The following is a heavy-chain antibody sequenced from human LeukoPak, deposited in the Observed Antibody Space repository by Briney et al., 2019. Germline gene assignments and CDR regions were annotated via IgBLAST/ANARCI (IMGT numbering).Heavy chain of an antibody. V-gene: IGHV4-59*01. D-gene: IGHD4-17*01. CDR3: ARDRYGDYAGDY. CDR2: IYYSGST. J-gene: IGHJ4*02. Sequence: SETLSLTCTVSGGSISSYYWSWIRQPPGKGLEWIGYIYYSGSTNYNPSLKSRVTISVDTSKNQFSLKLCSVTAADTAVYYCARDRYGDYAGDYWGQGTLVTVSS. CDR1: GGSISSYY.